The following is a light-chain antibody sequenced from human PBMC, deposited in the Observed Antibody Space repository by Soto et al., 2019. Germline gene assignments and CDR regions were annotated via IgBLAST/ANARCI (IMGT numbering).Light chain of an antibody. CDR2: EYA. CDR1: KLGDKY. V-gene: IGLV3-1*01. Sequence: SYELTQPPSVSVSPGQTATISCSGDKLGDKYACWYQQKPGQSPVLVIYEYAKRPSGIPERFSGSNSGNTATLTISGTQTMDEADYYCQTWDSSSGWVFGTGTKVTVL. CDR3: QTWDSSSGWV. J-gene: IGLJ1*01.